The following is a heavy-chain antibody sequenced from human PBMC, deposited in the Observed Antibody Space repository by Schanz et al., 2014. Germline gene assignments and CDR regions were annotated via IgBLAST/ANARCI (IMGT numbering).Heavy chain of an antibody. CDR2: ITGTGTV. V-gene: IGHV3-48*01. Sequence: EVQLVESGGGLVQPGGSLRLSCAASGFTFSSYSMNWVRQAPGKGLEWISYITGTGTVMYADSVKGRFTISRDNGKNSLSLQMNSLRVEDTAIYYCARDSNGDDGYRFWFDSWGQGILVTVSS. CDR3: ARDSNGDDGYRFWFDS. CDR1: GFTFSSYS. D-gene: IGHD4-17*01. J-gene: IGHJ5*01.